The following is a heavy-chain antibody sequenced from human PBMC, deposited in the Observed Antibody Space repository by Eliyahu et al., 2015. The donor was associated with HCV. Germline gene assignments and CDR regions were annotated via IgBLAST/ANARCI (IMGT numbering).Heavy chain of an antibody. D-gene: IGHD3-3*01. Sequence: QLQLQESGPGLVKPSETLSLTCTVSGXPXSSXSYYWGWXRQPPGKGLEXIGSIYYSGSTCYNPSLKSRVTISXDTSKNQFSLKLSSVTAADTAVYYCARLVNYDLDYWGQGTLVTVSS. CDR1: GXPXSSXSYY. CDR3: ARLVNYDLDY. V-gene: IGHV4-39*01. CDR2: IYYSGST. J-gene: IGHJ4*02.